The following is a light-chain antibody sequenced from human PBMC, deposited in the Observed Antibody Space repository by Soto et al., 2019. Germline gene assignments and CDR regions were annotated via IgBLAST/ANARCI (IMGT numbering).Light chain of an antibody. CDR1: SSNIGNNY. CDR2: DNN. Sequence: QSVLTQPPSVSAAPGQKVTLSCSGSSSNIGNNYVSWYQQLPGTAPKLLIYDNNKRPSGTPDRFSGSKSGTSATLGITGLQTGDEADYYCGTWDSSLSGVVFGGGTKVTVL. V-gene: IGLV1-51*01. CDR3: GTWDSSLSGVV. J-gene: IGLJ2*01.